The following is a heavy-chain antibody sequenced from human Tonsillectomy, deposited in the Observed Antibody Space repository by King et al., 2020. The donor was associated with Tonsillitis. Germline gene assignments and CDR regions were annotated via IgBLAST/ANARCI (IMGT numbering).Heavy chain of an antibody. Sequence: VQLVESGGGLVKPGGSLRLSCAASGFTFSTYSMNWVRQAPGKGLEWVSSISGSRNYIYYADSVKGRFTISRDNAKNSLYLQMNSLRAEDTAVYYCARAHYYDSSGYYFFDYWGLGTLVTVSS. V-gene: IGHV3-21*01. CDR3: ARAHYYDSSGYYFFDY. CDR2: ISGSRNYI. J-gene: IGHJ4*02. CDR1: GFTFSTYS. D-gene: IGHD3-22*01.